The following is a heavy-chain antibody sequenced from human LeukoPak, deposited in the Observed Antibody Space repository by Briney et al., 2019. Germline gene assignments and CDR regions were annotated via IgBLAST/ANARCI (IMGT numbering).Heavy chain of an antibody. V-gene: IGHV3-30*04. CDR1: GFTFSSYA. D-gene: IGHD5-18*01. CDR3: ARAPETAMVTH. CDR2: ISYDGSNK. Sequence: GGSLRLSCAASGFTFSSYAMHWVRQAPGKGLEWVAVISYDGSNKYYADSVKGRFTISRDNSKNTLYLQMNSLRAEDTAVYYCARAPETAMVTHWGQGTLVTVSS. J-gene: IGHJ4*02.